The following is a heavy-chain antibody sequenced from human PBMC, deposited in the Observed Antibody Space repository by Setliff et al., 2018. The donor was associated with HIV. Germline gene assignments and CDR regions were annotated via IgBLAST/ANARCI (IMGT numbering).Heavy chain of an antibody. V-gene: IGHV3-30*12. J-gene: IGHJ4*02. Sequence: PGGSLRLSCVASGFTFSISGMHWVRQAPGKGLGWVTYIEYDESNKRYADNVKGRFTISRDNSKNTLYLQMNSLRVEDTAIYYCARAWAMQQLVPAYWGQGTLVTVSS. D-gene: IGHD6-6*01. CDR2: IEYDESNK. CDR3: ARAWAMQQLVPAY. CDR1: GFTFSISG.